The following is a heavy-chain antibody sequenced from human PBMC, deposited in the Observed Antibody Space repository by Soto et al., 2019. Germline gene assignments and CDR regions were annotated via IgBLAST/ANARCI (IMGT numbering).Heavy chain of an antibody. J-gene: IGHJ5*02. CDR3: ARDSQNVWFDP. Sequence: ASVKVSCKTSGYIFNNYGISWVRQASGQGLEWMEWISPYNENTNYAQKFQGRVTVTTDASPSTAYMELRSLRSDDTAVYYCARDSQNVWFDPWGQGTPVTVSS. CDR1: GYIFNNYG. V-gene: IGHV1-18*01. CDR2: ISPYNENT.